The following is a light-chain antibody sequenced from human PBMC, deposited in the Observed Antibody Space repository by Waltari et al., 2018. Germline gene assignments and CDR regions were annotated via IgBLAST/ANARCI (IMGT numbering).Light chain of an antibody. CDR1: SSNIGSTT. Sequence: QSVLTQSPSASGTPRQRVTIPCSGSSSNIGSTTVNWYQQLPGTAPNLLIYNDNQRPSGAPERFSGSKSGTSASLAISGLQSEDEADYYCAAWDASLNVWVFGGGTTLTVL. CDR2: NDN. J-gene: IGLJ3*02. V-gene: IGLV1-44*01. CDR3: AAWDASLNVWV.